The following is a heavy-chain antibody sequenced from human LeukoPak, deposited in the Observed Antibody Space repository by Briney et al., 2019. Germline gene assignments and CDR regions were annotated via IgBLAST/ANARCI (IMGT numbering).Heavy chain of an antibody. D-gene: IGHD3-10*01. V-gene: IGHV5-51*01. CDR1: GFTFSTSW. J-gene: IGHJ4*02. CDR3: ARYGGAFDY. CDR2: VFPADSDT. Sequence: GESLKISCKGSGFTFSTSWIAWARQLPGKGLEWMGIVFPADSDTRYSPSFQGQVTFSADKSISTAYLQWSSLKASDSAMYYCARYGGAFDYWGQGTLVTVSS.